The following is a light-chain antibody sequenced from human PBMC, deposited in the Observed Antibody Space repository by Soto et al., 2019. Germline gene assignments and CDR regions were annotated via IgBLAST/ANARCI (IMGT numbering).Light chain of an antibody. V-gene: IGKV1-39*01. CDR1: QDIANF. CDR3: HQSLSSPYS. CDR2: AAS. Sequence: IQMTQSPSSLSASVGDRVTITCRASQDIANFLHWYQHKPGKAPRLLIYAASNLQRGVPSRFSGRGSGTEFTLTINSLETEDFASYYCHQSLSSPYSFGPGTKVEI. J-gene: IGKJ2*03.